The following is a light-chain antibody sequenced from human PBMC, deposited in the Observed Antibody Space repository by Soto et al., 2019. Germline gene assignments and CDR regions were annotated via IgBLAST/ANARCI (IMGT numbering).Light chain of an antibody. Sequence: QSALTQPASVSGSPGQSITISCTGTSSDVGSYEYVSWYQQHPGKAPKLMIYDVSYRPSGVSNRFSGSKSGNTASLTISGLQAEDEADYYCSSYTSSSTLGFGTGTKVTVL. J-gene: IGLJ1*01. CDR2: DVS. CDR3: SSYTSSSTLG. CDR1: SSDVGSYEY. V-gene: IGLV2-14*01.